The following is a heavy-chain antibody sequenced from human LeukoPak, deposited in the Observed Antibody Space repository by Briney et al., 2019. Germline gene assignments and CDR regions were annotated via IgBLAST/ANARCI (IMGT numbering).Heavy chain of an antibody. Sequence: GGSLRLSCAASGFTFSSYWMSWVRQAPGKGLEWVANIKQEGSEKYYVDSVKGRFTISRDNAKNSLYLQMNSLRAEDTAVYYCASGSSSWYYFDYWGQGTLVTVSS. V-gene: IGHV3-7*01. D-gene: IGHD6-13*01. CDR1: GFTFSSYW. CDR2: IKQEGSEK. J-gene: IGHJ4*02. CDR3: ASGSSSWYYFDY.